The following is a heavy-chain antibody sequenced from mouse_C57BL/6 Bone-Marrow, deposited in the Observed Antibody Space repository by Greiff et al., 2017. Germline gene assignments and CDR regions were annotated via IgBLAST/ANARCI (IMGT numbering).Heavy chain of an antibody. D-gene: IGHD2-4*01. CDR3: ARRRLRRDYFDY. V-gene: IGHV1-55*01. CDR1: GYTFTSYW. J-gene: IGHJ2*01. Sequence: QVHVKQPGAELVKPGASVKMSCKASGYTFTSYWITWVKQRPGQGLEWIGDIYPGSGSTNYNEKFKSKATLTVDTSSSTAYMQLSSLTSEDSAVYYCARRRLRRDYFDYWGQGTTLTVSS. CDR2: IYPGSGST.